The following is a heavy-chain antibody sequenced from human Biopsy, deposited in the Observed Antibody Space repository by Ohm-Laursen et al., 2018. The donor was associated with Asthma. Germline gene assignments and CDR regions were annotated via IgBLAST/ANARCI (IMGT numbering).Heavy chain of an antibody. Sequence: RSLRLSCTASRFTYEMHWVRQAPGKGLEWVAVISYDGSSIYYADSVKGRFTISRDNSKNTLSLQMNGLTAEDTAVYYCAKEGVAGTHIEDWGQGTLVTVSS. CDR2: ISYDGSSI. CDR3: AKEGVAGTHIED. J-gene: IGHJ4*02. D-gene: IGHD6-19*01. V-gene: IGHV3-30*04. CDR1: RFTYE.